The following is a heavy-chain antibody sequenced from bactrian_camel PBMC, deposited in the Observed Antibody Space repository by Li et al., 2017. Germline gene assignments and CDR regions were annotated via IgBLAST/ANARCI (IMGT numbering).Heavy chain of an antibody. CDR1: GYTDDGHC. Sequence: VQLVESGGGSVRAGTSLTLTCVTSGYTDDGHCMGWFRQVPGKQREKVALIGSDRATHYSQSVKGRFAISKDNAKNTLYLQMYSLEPEDTAVYYCAAARRLWDCWSSHGRDYRYWGQGTQVTVS. D-gene: IGHD5*01. J-gene: IGHJ4*01. V-gene: IGHV3S55*01. CDR2: IGSDRAT. CDR3: AAARRLWDCWSSHGRDYRY.